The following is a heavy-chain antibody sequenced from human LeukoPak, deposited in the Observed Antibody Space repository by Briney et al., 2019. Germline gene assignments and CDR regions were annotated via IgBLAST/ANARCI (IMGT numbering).Heavy chain of an antibody. CDR2: INHSEST. V-gene: IGHV4-34*01. Sequence: SETLSLTCAVYGGSFSGYYWSWIRQPPGKGLEWIGEINHSESTNYNPSLKSRVTISVDTSKNQFSLKLSSVTAADTAVYYCARDHGYYYGSGSSGGWGQGTLVTVSS. CDR3: ARDHGYYYGSGSSGG. CDR1: GGSFSGYY. D-gene: IGHD3-10*01. J-gene: IGHJ4*02.